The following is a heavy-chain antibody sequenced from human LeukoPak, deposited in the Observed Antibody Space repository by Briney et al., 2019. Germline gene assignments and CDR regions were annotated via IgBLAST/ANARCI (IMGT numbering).Heavy chain of an antibody. Sequence: SETLSLTCAVYGGSFSGYYWSWIRQPPGKGLEWIGEINHSGSTNYNPSLKSRVTISVDTSKNQFSLKLSSVTAADTAVYYCARHSRYSYGFKAFDIWGQGTMVTVSS. CDR2: INHSGST. J-gene: IGHJ3*02. CDR3: ARHSRYSYGFKAFDI. CDR1: GGSFSGYY. V-gene: IGHV4-34*01. D-gene: IGHD5-18*01.